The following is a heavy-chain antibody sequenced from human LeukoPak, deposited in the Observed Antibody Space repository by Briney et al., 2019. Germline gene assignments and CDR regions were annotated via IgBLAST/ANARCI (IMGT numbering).Heavy chain of an antibody. CDR3: ARDPSGTTIDNYYTLPKGMDV. Sequence: GGSLRLSCAASGFTVSNSYINWVRQAPGKGLEWISVTYSGGTTYYSESVKDRFVVSRDNSKNTLYLQMSSLTGEDTAIYFCARDPSGTTIDNYYTLPKGMDVWGQGTTVTVSS. V-gene: IGHV3-66*01. D-gene: IGHD3-3*01. CDR2: TYSGGTT. J-gene: IGHJ6*02. CDR1: GFTVSNSY.